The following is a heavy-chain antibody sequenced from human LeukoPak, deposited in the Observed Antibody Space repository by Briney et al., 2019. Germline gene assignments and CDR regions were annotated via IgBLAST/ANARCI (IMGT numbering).Heavy chain of an antibody. Sequence: EGSLRLSCAASGFTFSRCGMHWVRQSPGKGLEWVAVIYSDGSREYYADSVEGRFTISRDNSKNTLYLQMDSLRAEDTAVYYCAGAEPGLFDYWGLGTLVTVSS. CDR2: IYSDGSRE. V-gene: IGHV3-30*03. J-gene: IGHJ4*02. CDR1: GFTFSRCG. CDR3: AGAEPGLFDY.